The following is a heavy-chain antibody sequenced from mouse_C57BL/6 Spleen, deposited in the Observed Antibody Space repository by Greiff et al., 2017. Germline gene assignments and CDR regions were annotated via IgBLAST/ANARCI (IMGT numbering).Heavy chain of an antibody. Sequence: EVHLVESGEGLVKPGGSLKLSCAASGFTFSSYAMSWVRQTPEKRLEWVAYLSSGGDYIYYADTVKGRFTISRDNARNTLYLQMSSLKSEDTAMYYCTREYDYDGYYAMDYWGQGTSVTVSS. D-gene: IGHD2-4*01. CDR2: LSSGGDYI. J-gene: IGHJ4*01. V-gene: IGHV5-9-1*02. CDR3: TREYDYDGYYAMDY. CDR1: GFTFSSYA.